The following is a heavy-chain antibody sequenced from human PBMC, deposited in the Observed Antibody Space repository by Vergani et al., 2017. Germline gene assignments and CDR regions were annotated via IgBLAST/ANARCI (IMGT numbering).Heavy chain of an antibody. J-gene: IGHJ5*02. CDR3: ARGIVGGSGTLNWFDP. CDR1: GGSFSGYY. D-gene: IGHD3-10*01. Sequence: QVQLQQWGAGLLKPSETLSLTCAVYGGSFSGYYWSWIRQPPGKGLEWIGEINHSGSTNYNPSLKSRVTISVDTSKNQFSLKLSSVTAADTAVYYCARGIVGGSGTLNWFDPWGQGTLVTVSS. CDR2: INHSGST. V-gene: IGHV4-34*01.